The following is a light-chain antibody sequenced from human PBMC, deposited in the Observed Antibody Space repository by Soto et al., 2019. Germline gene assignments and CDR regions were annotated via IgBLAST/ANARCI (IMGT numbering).Light chain of an antibody. CDR3: SSYTSSSTVV. V-gene: IGLV2-14*01. Sequence: QSVLTQPASVSGSPGQSITISCTGTSSDVGGYTYVSWYQQYPGKAPKIIVHDVINRPSGASNRFSGSKSGNTASLTISGLQAEDEADYYCSSYTSSSTVVFGGGTKLTVL. CDR2: DVI. J-gene: IGLJ2*01. CDR1: SSDVGGYTY.